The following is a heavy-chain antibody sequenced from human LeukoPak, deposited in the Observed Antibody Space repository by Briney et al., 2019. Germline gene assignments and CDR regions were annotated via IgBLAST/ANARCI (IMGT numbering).Heavy chain of an antibody. J-gene: IGHJ4*02. V-gene: IGHV3-7*03. CDR3: ATDSRSCRY. CDR2: IKQDGSEK. CDR1: GFTFSTHW. Sequence: PGGSLRLSCAASGFTFSTHWMTCVRQAPGKGLEWVANIKQDGSEKYYPDSVKGRFTISRDDAKNSLFLQMNSLRAEDTAMYYCATDSRSCRYWGQGTLGTVSS.